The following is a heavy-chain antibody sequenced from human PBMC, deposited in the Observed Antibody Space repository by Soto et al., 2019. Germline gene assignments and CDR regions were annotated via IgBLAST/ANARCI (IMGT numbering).Heavy chain of an antibody. CDR3: ASAGGLGAVASAY. CDR1: GGSISSGGYS. Sequence: QLQLQESGSGLVKPSQTLSLTCAVSGGSISSGGYSWSWIRQPPGKGLEWIGYIYHSGSTYYNPSLKSRVTISVDRSKNQFSLTLSSVTAADTAVYYCASAGGLGAVASAYWGQGTLVTVSS. J-gene: IGHJ4*02. CDR2: IYHSGST. D-gene: IGHD6-19*01. V-gene: IGHV4-30-2*01.